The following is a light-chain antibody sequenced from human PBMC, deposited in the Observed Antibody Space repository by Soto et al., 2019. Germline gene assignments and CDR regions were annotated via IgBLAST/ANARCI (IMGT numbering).Light chain of an antibody. J-gene: IGKJ1*01. CDR3: QQFAASPRT. CDR2: GAS. CDR1: QSVATSQ. Sequence: EIVLTQSPGTLSLSPGERATLFCRASQSVATSQLAWYQQKPGQAPRLLIGASSRATGVPDRFIASGSGTDFTLTISRLEPEDFAVYYCQQFAASPRTFGQGTTVEIK. V-gene: IGKV3-20*01.